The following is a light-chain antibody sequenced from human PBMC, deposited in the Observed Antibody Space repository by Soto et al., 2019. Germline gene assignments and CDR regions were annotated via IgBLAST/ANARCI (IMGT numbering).Light chain of an antibody. CDR3: ASWEDSLNGWV. Sequence: QSVLTQPPSASGTPGQRVTISCSGSSSNVGSNTVSWYQQLPGTAPKVLIYSDDQRPSGVPDRFSGSRSGSSASLAISGLQSGDEADYYCASWEDSLNGWVIGGGTPLTVL. CDR2: SDD. J-gene: IGLJ3*02. CDR1: SSNVGSNT. V-gene: IGLV1-44*01.